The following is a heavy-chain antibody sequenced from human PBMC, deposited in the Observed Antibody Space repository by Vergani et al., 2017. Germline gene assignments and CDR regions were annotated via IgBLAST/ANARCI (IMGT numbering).Heavy chain of an antibody. J-gene: IGHJ4*02. D-gene: IGHD2-2*01. V-gene: IGHV3-7*01. CDR3: AKDPARFVPAAGYYFDY. Sequence: EVQLVESGGGLVQPGGSLRLSCAASGFTFSSYWMSWVRQAPGKGLEWVANIKQDGSEKYYVDSVKGRFTISRDNAKNSLYLQMNSLRAEDTAVYYCAKDPARFVPAAGYYFDYWGQGTLVTVSS. CDR1: GFTFSSYW. CDR2: IKQDGSEK.